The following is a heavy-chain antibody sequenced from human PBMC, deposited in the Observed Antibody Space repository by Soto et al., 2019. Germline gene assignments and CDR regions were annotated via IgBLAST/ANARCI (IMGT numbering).Heavy chain of an antibody. D-gene: IGHD3-22*01. CDR2: INGDGSTT. CDR3: ARPRYDGSGTPFDH. J-gene: IGHJ4*02. CDR1: GFTFSSYW. Sequence: GGSLRLSCAASGFTFSSYWMHWVRQAPGRGLVWVSRINGDGSTTTYADSVKGRFIISRDNAKNMLYLQMNSPTAEDTAVYYCARPRYDGSGTPFDHCGQGTLVTVSS. V-gene: IGHV3-74*01.